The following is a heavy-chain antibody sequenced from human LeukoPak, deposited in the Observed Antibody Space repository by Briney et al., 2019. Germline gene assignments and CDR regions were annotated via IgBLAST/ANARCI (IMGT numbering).Heavy chain of an antibody. CDR3: ARGSRFGVVGRDAFDI. V-gene: IGHV3-7*01. CDR1: GFTFSSYW. J-gene: IGHJ3*02. Sequence: GGSLRLSCAASGFTFSSYWMSWVRQAPGKGLEWVAHINQDGSEKYYVDSVKGRFTISRDNAKNSLYLQVNSLRAEDTAVYYCARGSRFGVVGRDAFDIWGQGTVVTVSS. CDR2: INQDGSEK. D-gene: IGHD3-3*01.